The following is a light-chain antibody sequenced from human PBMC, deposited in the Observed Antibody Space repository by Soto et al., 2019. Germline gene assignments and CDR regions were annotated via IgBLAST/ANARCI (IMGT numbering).Light chain of an antibody. CDR1: QSVSSSY. CDR3: QQFSSYPLT. CDR2: AAY. V-gene: IGKV3-20*01. Sequence: EIVLTQSPGTLSLSPGERATLSCRASQSVSSSYLAWYQQRPGQAPRLLIYAAYNRATGIPDRFRGSGSGTDFTLTISRLEPEDFAVYYCQQFSSYPLTFGGGTKVDIK. J-gene: IGKJ4*01.